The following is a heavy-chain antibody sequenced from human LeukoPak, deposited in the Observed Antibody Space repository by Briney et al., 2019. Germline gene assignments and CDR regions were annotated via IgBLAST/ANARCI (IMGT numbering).Heavy chain of an antibody. CDR3: AAGGNSDY. V-gene: IGHV3-7*01. Sequence: PGGSLRLSCAASGITFSSYWMSWVRQAPGKGLEWAANIKEDGSEKYYVDSVKGRFTISRDNAKNSLYLQMNSLRAEDTAVYYCAAGGNSDYWGQGTLVTVSS. J-gene: IGHJ4*02. CDR1: GITFSSYW. D-gene: IGHD4-23*01. CDR2: IKEDGSEK.